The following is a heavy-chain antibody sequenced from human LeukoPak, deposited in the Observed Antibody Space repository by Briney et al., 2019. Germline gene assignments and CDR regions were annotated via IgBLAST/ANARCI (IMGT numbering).Heavy chain of an antibody. CDR2: IRSKAYGGTA. J-gene: IGHJ4*02. V-gene: IGHV3-49*04. CDR1: GFTFGDYA. D-gene: IGHD6-13*01. Sequence: PGRSLRLSCTTSGFTFGDYAMSWVRQPPGNGLEWVGFIRSKAYGGTAEYAASVKGRFTISRDDSRSIASLQMNSLKSEDTAVYYCTRLHSESISWALDYWGQGTLVTVSS. CDR3: TRLHSESISWALDY.